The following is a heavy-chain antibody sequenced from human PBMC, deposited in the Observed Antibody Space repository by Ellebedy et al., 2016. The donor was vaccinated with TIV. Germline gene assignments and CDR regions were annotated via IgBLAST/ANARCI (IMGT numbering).Heavy chain of an antibody. Sequence: GGSLRLSCVASGFTFSSYWMHWVRQAPGKGLVWVSRLTSDGSSTSYADSVKGRFTISRDISKNTLYPQMNSLRAEDTAVYYCASSTTTPGAFDYWGQGALVTVSS. J-gene: IGHJ4*02. CDR2: LTSDGSST. CDR1: GFTFSSYW. CDR3: ASSTTTPGAFDY. D-gene: IGHD1-1*01. V-gene: IGHV3-74*01.